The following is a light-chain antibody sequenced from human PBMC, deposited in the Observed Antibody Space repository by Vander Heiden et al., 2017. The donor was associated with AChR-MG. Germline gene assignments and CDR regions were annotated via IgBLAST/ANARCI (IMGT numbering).Light chain of an antibody. CDR1: QSVSSSY. Sequence: IVLTQSPGTLSLSPGERVTLSCRASQSVSSSYLAWYQQKPGQAPRLLIYGTSSRATGIPDRFSGSGSGTDFTLTISRLEPEDFAVYYCQQYGSSPRTFGQGTKVETK. J-gene: IGKJ1*01. V-gene: IGKV3-20*01. CDR3: QQYGSSPRT. CDR2: GTS.